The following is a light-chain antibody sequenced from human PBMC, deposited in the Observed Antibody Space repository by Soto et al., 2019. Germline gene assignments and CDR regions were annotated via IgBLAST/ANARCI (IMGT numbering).Light chain of an antibody. J-gene: IGLJ1*01. CDR3: SSYTTSSTLSSSV. CDR1: SSDVGGYNY. Sequence: QSSLTQPASVSGSPGQSITISCTGTSSDVGGYNYVSWYQHHPGKAPKLMIYDVSNRPSGVSNRFSGSKSGNTASLIISGLQAEDEADYYCSSYTTSSTLSSSVFATGTKVTVL. CDR2: DVS. V-gene: IGLV2-14*03.